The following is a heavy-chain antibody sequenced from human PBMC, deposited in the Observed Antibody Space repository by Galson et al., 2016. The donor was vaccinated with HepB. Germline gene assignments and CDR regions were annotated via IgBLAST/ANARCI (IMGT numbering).Heavy chain of an antibody. CDR3: ARDLVRSAFDM. CDR2: IRSTTSTI. D-gene: IGHD2-8*02. V-gene: IGHV3-48*02. CDR1: GFTVSSVF. J-gene: IGHJ3*02. Sequence: SLRLSCAASGFTVSSVFMTWVRQAPGKGLEWVSYIRSTTSTIYYANSVKGRFTISSDDADNSLYLQMNSLRDEDTAVYYCARDLVRSAFDMWGQGTMVTVSS.